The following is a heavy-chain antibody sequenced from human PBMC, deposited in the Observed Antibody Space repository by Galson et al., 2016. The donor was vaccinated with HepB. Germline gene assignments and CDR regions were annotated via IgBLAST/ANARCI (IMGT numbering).Heavy chain of an antibody. CDR2: IFHSGRV. CDR3: ARQYRGGPSDY. J-gene: IGHJ4*02. V-gene: IGHV4-39*07. D-gene: IGHD5-12*01. Sequence: ETLSLTCSISGGSISNTRYYWGWIRQPPGQGLEWIGQIFHSGRVNYTPSLASRVTISVDTSNNHFSLRLTSVTAADTALYYCARQYRGGPSDYWGQGTLVIVSS. CDR1: GGSISNTRYY.